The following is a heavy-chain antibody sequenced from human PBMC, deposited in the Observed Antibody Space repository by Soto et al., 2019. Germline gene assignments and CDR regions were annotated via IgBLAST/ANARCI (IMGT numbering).Heavy chain of an antibody. CDR2: IYYSGST. V-gene: IGHV4-59*01. J-gene: IGHJ4*02. CDR3: ARDRHSSGWPRQYYFDY. CDR1: GGSISSYY. Sequence: QVQLQESGPGLVKPSETLSLTCTVSGGSISSYYWSWIRQPPGKGLEWIGYIYYSGSTNYNPSLNSRVTISVDTSKNQFSLKLSSVTAADTAVYYCARDRHSSGWPRQYYFDYWGQGTLVTVSS. D-gene: IGHD6-19*01.